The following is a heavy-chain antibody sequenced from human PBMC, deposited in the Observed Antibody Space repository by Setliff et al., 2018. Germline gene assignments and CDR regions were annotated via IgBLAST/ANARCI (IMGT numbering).Heavy chain of an antibody. Sequence: GGSLRLSCAASVFSFSTYEMNWVRQAPGKGLEWVSSISSSSSYIYYADSVKGRFTISRDNAKNSLYLQMNSLRAEDTAVYYCARDGGEYWGQGTLVTVSS. CDR3: ARDGGEY. D-gene: IGHD3-16*01. CDR1: VFSFSTYE. CDR2: ISSSSSYI. J-gene: IGHJ4*02. V-gene: IGHV3-21*01.